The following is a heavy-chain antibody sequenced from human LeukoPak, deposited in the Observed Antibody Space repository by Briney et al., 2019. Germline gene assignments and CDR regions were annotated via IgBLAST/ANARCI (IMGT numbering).Heavy chain of an antibody. V-gene: IGHV4-59*08. CDR3: ARHMTVTYDAFDI. J-gene: IGHJ3*02. CDR1: GGSTTGYF. Sequence: SETLSLTCTVSGGSTTGYFWTWIRQPPGKGLEWIGYVYYSGRTSYNPSLKSRVTISVDTSKNQFSLKLSSVTAADTAVYHCARHMTVTYDAFDIWGQGTMVTVSS. D-gene: IGHD3-22*01. CDR2: VYYSGRT.